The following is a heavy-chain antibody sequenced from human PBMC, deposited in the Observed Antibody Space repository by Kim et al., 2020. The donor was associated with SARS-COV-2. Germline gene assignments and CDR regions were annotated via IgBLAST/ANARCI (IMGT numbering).Heavy chain of an antibody. V-gene: IGHV3-64*01. CDR3: ARDSAITIFGVVIINYYYGMDV. D-gene: IGHD3-3*01. CDR2: ISSNGGST. J-gene: IGHJ6*02. Sequence: VGSLRLSCAASGFTFSSYAMHWVRQAPGKGLEYVSAISSNGGSTYYANSVKGRFTISRDNSKNTLYLQMGSLRAEDMAVYYCARDSAITIFGVVIINYYYGMDVWGQGTTVTVSS. CDR1: GFTFSSYA.